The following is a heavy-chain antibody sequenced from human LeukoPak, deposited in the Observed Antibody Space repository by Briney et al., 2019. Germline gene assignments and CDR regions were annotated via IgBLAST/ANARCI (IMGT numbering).Heavy chain of an antibody. CDR1: GFTFSSYG. CDR3: ARDTFNSGYDKDWYFDL. CDR2: IWYDGSSK. V-gene: IGHV3-33*01. Sequence: TGGSLRLSCAASGFTFSSYGMHWVRQAPGKGLEWVAVIWYDGSSKYYADSVKGRFTISRDNSKNTLYLQMNSLRADDTAVYYCARDTFNSGYDKDWYFDLWGRGTLVTVSS. J-gene: IGHJ2*01. D-gene: IGHD5-12*01.